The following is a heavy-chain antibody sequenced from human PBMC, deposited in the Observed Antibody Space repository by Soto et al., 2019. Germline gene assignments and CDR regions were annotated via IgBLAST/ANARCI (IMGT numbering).Heavy chain of an antibody. V-gene: IGHV3-33*01. CDR2: IWYDGSNK. D-gene: IGHD6-13*01. J-gene: IGHJ5*02. CDR1: GFTFSSYG. Sequence: QVQLVESGGGVVQPGRSLRLSCAASGFTFSSYGMHWVRQAPGKGLEWVAVIWYDGSNKYYADSVKGRFTISRDNSKNTLYLQMSSLRAEDTAVYYCARADGSSWYGGLDPWGQGTLVTVSS. CDR3: ARADGSSWYGGLDP.